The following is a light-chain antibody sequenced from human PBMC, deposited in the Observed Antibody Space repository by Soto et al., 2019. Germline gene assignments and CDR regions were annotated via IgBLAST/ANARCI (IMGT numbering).Light chain of an antibody. Sequence: DIQMTQSPSTLSASVGDRVTITCRASQSISSWLAWYQQKPGKAPKLLIYKASSLKSGVPSRFSGSGSGTEFTLTISSLQPDDFATYYCQQSSGYTFGQGTKLEIK. V-gene: IGKV1-5*03. CDR3: QQSSGYT. J-gene: IGKJ2*01. CDR1: QSISSW. CDR2: KAS.